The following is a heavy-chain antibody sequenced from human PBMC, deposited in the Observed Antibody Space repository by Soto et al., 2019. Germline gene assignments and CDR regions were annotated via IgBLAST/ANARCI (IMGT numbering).Heavy chain of an antibody. D-gene: IGHD5-18*01. CDR1: GGSISSYY. J-gene: IGHJ4*02. Sequence: SETLSLTCTVSGGSISSYYWSWIRQPPGKGLEWIGYIYYSGSTNYNPSLKSRVTISVDTSKNQFSLKLSSVTAADTAVYYCARHGYSYGAYTYNYFDYWGQGTLVTVSS. V-gene: IGHV4-59*08. CDR3: ARHGYSYGAYTYNYFDY. CDR2: IYYSGST.